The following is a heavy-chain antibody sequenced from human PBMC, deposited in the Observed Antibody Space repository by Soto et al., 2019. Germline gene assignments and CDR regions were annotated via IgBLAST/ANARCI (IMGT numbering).Heavy chain of an antibody. CDR1: GGSISSSPYF. CDR3: SRRAPEGFDP. CDR2: IDYRGTT. V-gene: IGHV4-39*01. Sequence: SETLSLTCTVSGGSISSSPYFWGWIRQPPGRGLEWIGSIDYRGTTYYNASLKSRVTLSLDTSKNQFSLKVNSLTAADTAVYFCSRRAPEGFDPWGQGTLVTVSS. J-gene: IGHJ5*02.